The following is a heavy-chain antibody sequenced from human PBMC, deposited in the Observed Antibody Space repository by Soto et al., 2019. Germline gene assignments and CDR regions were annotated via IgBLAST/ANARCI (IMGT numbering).Heavy chain of an antibody. CDR2: IYHSGST. V-gene: IGHV4-30-2*01. CDR1: GGSISSGGYS. CDR3: ARVPAY. Sequence: QLQLQESGSGLVKPSQTLSLTCAVSGGSISSGGYSWSWIRQPPGKGLEWIGYIYHSGSTYYNPSLKGRVPISVARSRNQVSLKLSSVTAAGTAVYYCARVPAYWGQGTLVTVSS. J-gene: IGHJ4*02.